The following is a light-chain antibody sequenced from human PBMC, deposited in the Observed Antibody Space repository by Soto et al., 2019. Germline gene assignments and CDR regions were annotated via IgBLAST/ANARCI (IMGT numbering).Light chain of an antibody. CDR1: SSDVGGYNY. Sequence: QSALTQPPSASGSPGQSVTISCTGTSSDVGGYNYVSWYQQHPGKAPKLMIYEVSKRPSGVPDRFSGSKSGNTASLTVSGLQAEDEADYCCSSYASSNNFVFGTGTKLTVL. V-gene: IGLV2-8*01. CDR2: EVS. J-gene: IGLJ1*01. CDR3: SSYASSNNFV.